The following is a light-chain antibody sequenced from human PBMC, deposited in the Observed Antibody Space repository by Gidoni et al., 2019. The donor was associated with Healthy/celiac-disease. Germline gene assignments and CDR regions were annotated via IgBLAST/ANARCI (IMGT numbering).Light chain of an antibody. CDR3: QQYNSYSRT. V-gene: IGKV1-5*03. CDR2: KAS. CDR1: QSISSW. J-gene: IGKJ2*01. Sequence: DIQITQSPSTLSASVGDRVTITCRASQSISSWLAWYQQKPGKAPKLLIYKASSLESGVPSRFSGSGSGTEFTLTISSLQHDDFATYYCQQYNSYSRTFGQGTKLEIK.